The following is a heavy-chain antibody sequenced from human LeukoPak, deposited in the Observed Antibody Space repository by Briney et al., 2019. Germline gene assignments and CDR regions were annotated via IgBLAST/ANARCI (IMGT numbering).Heavy chain of an antibody. CDR3: ARAPKGNWFDP. J-gene: IGHJ5*02. V-gene: IGHV4-34*01. CDR2: IYHSGST. CDR1: GGSFSGYY. Sequence: SETLSLTCAVYGGSFSGYYWSWIRQPPGKGLEWIGYIYHSGSTYYNPSLKSRVTISVDRSKNQFSLKLSSVTAADTAVYYCARAPKGNWFDPWGQGTLVTVSS.